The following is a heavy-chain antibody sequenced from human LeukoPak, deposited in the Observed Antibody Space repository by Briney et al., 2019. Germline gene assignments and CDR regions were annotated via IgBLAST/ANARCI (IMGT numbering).Heavy chain of an antibody. CDR2: IQYDGSTT. V-gene: IGHV3-74*01. CDR3: ARALVAGVTLNALDM. D-gene: IGHD2-8*01. Sequence: GGSLRLSCAASGFTFSNYDMHWVRRAPGKGLVWGARIQYDGSTTNNADSVKGRFTISSDNDKKTLYVQMNSLRPEDTAVYYCARALVAGVTLNALDMWGQGTMVTVSS. CDR1: GFTFSNYD. J-gene: IGHJ3*02.